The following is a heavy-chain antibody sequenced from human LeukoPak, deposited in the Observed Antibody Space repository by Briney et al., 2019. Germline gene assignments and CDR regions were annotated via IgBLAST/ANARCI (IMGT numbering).Heavy chain of an antibody. V-gene: IGHV1-46*03. CDR2: INPSGGST. J-gene: IGHJ4*02. CDR3: TSYYYGSGSYEFDY. Sequence: ASVKVSCKASGYTFTTYYMHWVRQAPGQGLEWMGIINPSGGSTRYAQKFQGRVSMTRDMSTSTVYMELSSLRSEDTAVYYCTSYYYGSGSYEFDYWGQGTLVTVSS. D-gene: IGHD3-10*01. CDR1: GYTFTTYY.